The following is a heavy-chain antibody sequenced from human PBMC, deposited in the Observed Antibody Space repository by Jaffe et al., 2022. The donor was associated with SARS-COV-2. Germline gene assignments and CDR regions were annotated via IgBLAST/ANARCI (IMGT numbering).Heavy chain of an antibody. J-gene: IGHJ5*02. CDR1: GGSFSSYA. CDR3: ARVGGLGSKDPYGVDWFDP. Sequence: QVQLVQSGAEMKKPGSSVKVSCKASGGSFSSYAISWVRQAPGQGLEWVGGIIPTFGIVNYAQIVQGRATISADESTSTFYMDLTSLRSEDTAVYFCARVGGLGSKDPYGVDWFDPWGQGTLVTVSS. V-gene: IGHV1-69*01. D-gene: IGHD4-17*01. CDR2: IIPTFGIV.